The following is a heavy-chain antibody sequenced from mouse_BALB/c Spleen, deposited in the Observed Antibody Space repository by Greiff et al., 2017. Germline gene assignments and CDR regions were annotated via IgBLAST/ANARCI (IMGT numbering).Heavy chain of an antibody. J-gene: IGHJ4*01. Sequence: VQLQESGAELVRPGASVTLSCKASGYTFTDYEMHWVKQTPVHGLEWIGAIDPETGGTAYNQKFKGKATLTADKSSSTAYMELRSLTSEDSAVYYCTRANWDYYAMDYWGQGTSVTVSS. D-gene: IGHD4-1*01. CDR1: GYTFTDYE. CDR2: IDPETGGT. V-gene: IGHV1-15*01. CDR3: TRANWDYYAMDY.